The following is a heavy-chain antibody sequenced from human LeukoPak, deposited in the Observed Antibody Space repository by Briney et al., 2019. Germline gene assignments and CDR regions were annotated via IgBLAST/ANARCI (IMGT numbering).Heavy chain of an antibody. J-gene: IGHJ4*02. CDR1: GFTFSSFM. CDR2: ISGSGDSTYDDSI. Sequence: GGSLRLSCAASGFTFSSFMMSWVRQAPGKGLEWVSIISGSGDSTYDDSIYYADSVRGRFTISRDNSKNTLFLQMNSLRDEDTAVYYCAKAYHDFWSGYHAGGPHYFDYWGQGILVIVSS. D-gene: IGHD3-3*01. V-gene: IGHV3-23*01. CDR3: AKAYHDFWSGYHAGGPHYFDY.